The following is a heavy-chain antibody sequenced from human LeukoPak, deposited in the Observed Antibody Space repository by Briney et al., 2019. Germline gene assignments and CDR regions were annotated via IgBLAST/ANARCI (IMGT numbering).Heavy chain of an antibody. V-gene: IGHV5-51*01. CDR3: ARLRVLHGSGSPDLSWFDP. CDR1: GYSFTSYW. J-gene: IGHJ5*02. Sequence: GESLKISCKGSGYSFTSYWIGWVRQMPGKGLEWMGIIYPGDSDTRYSPSFQAQVTISADKSISTAYLQWSSLKASDTAMYYCARLRVLHGSGSPDLSWFDPWGQGTLVTVSS. CDR2: IYPGDSDT. D-gene: IGHD3-10*01.